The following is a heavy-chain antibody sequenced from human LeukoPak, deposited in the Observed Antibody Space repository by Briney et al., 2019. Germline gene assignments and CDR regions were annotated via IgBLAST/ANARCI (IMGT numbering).Heavy chain of an antibody. CDR3: ARDYQGGFDP. CDR1: GGSISSGSYY. V-gene: IGHV4-61*02. CDR2: IYTSGST. J-gene: IGHJ5*02. D-gene: IGHD2-2*01. Sequence: SETLSLTCTVSGGSISSGSYYWSWIRQPAGKGLEWIGRIYTSGSTNYNPSLKSLVTISVDTSKNQFSLKLSSVTAADTAVYYCARDYQGGFDPWGQGTLVTVSS.